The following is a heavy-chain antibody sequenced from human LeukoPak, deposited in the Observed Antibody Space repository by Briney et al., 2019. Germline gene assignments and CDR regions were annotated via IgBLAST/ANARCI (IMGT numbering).Heavy chain of an antibody. CDR1: GGSFSGYY. V-gene: IGHV4-34*01. CDR2: INHSGDT. CDR3: ARGRDCSGGSCFSWYFDL. D-gene: IGHD2-15*01. Sequence: SETLSLTCAVYGGSFSGYYWTWIRQPPEKGLERVGQINHSGDTNYNPSLKSRATMSVDTSTNQFSLKLTSLTAADTAVYYCARGRDCSGGSCFSWYFDLWGRGTLVTVSS. J-gene: IGHJ2*01.